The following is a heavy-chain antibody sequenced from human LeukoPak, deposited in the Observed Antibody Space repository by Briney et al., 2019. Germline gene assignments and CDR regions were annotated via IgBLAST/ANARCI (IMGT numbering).Heavy chain of an antibody. CDR2: ISGSGGST. Sequence: PGASLRLSCAASGFTFSSYAVSWVRQAPGKGLEWVSAISGSGGSTYYADSVKGRFTISRDNSKNTLYLQMNSLRAEDTAVHYCAKDHAPSSGSFDYWGQGTLVTVSS. V-gene: IGHV3-23*01. J-gene: IGHJ4*02. D-gene: IGHD6-19*01. CDR3: AKDHAPSSGSFDY. CDR1: GFTFSSYA.